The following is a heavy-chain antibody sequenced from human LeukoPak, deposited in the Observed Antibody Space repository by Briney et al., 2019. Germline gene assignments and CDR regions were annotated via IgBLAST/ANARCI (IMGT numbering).Heavy chain of an antibody. V-gene: IGHV1-46*01. J-gene: IGHJ3*02. CDR3: ARVNRYYDILTGYSDGAFDI. CDR2: INPSGGST. CDR1: GYTFTSYY. Sequence: WASVKVSCKASGYTFTSYYMHWVRQAPGQGLEWMGIINPSGGSTSYAQKFQGRVTMTRDTSTSTVYMELSSLRSEDTAVYYCARVNRYYDILTGYSDGAFDIWGQGTMVTVSS. D-gene: IGHD3-9*01.